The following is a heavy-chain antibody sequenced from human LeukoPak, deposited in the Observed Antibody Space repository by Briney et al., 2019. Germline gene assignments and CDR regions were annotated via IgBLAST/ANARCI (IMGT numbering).Heavy chain of an antibody. CDR1: GFTFSNYG. D-gene: IGHD2-15*01. J-gene: IGHJ6*02. CDR2: ISYDESDK. V-gene: IGHV3-30*18. Sequence: GGSLRLSCAASGFTFSNYGMHWVRQAPGKGLEWVAVISYDESDKYYADSVKGRFTISRDNSKNTLYLQMNSLRPEDTAVYYCAKGVVAATNSAYYGMDVWGQGTTVTVAS. CDR3: AKGVVAATNSAYYGMDV.